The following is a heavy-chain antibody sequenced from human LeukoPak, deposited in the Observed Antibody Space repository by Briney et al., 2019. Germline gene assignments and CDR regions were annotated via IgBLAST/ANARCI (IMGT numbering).Heavy chain of an antibody. J-gene: IGHJ6*03. CDR1: GYTFSYYY. V-gene: IGHV1-2*02. CDR3: ARGHPIHYYYYMDV. CDR2: INPNNGGT. Sequence: ASVKVSCKASGYTFSYYYMYWVRQAPGQGLEWMGWINPNNGGTNYAQKFQGRVTMTRDTSISTAYMELSRLRSDDTAVYYCARGHPIHYYYYMDVWGKGTTVTISS. D-gene: IGHD2-21*01.